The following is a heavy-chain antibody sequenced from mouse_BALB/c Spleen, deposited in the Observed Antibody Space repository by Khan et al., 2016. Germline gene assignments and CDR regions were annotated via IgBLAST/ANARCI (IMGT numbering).Heavy chain of an antibody. CDR2: IDPANGNT. Sequence: VQLQQSGAELVQPGASVKLSCTASGFNIKDTYMHWVKQRPEQGLEWIGRIDPANGNTKYDPMFQGKATITAEPSSNTDYLQLRRLTSADIAVCAYGRSTDVYDMGFAYWGQGTLFTVAA. V-gene: IGHV14-3*02. CDR1: GFNIKDTY. CDR3: GRSTDVYDMGFAY. D-gene: IGHD2-12*01. J-gene: IGHJ3*01.